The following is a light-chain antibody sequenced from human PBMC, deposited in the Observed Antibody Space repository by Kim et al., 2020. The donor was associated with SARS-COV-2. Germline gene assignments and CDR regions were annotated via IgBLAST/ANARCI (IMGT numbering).Light chain of an antibody. CDR3: QKYNRAPWT. CDR2: GAS. CDR1: QGISNS. Sequence: DIQMTQSPSSLSASVGDRVTITCRASQGISNSLAWYRQKPGKVPMLLIYGASTLRSGVPSRFRGSGSGTDFTLTISSLQPEDAATYNCQKYNRAPWTFGQGTK. J-gene: IGKJ1*01. V-gene: IGKV1-27*01.